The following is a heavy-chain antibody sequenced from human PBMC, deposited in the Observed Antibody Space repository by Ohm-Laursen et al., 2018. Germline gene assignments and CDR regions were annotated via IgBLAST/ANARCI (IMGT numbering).Heavy chain of an antibody. Sequence: ASVKVSCKASGYTFSSYDIIWVRQASGQGPEWMGWMNPNSHNTGYARKFRGRVSMTSDSSISTAYMELYSLASEDPATYYCARAVRYQLLSDPWGQGTLVTVSS. CDR2: MNPNSHNT. J-gene: IGHJ5*02. CDR1: GYTFSSYD. D-gene: IGHD4-23*01. V-gene: IGHV1-8*01. CDR3: ARAVRYQLLSDP.